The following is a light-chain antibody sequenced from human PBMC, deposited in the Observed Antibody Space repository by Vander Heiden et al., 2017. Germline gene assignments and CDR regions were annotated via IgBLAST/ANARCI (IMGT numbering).Light chain of an antibody. CDR2: GVS. CDR3: QQYNNWPPFT. CDR1: QSLSSN. V-gene: IGKV3-15*01. J-gene: IGKJ3*01. Sequence: EIVMTPSPTTLSVSPGERATLSCRASQSLSSNLAWYQQKPGQAPRLLIYGVSTRATGIPDRFSGSGSGTEFTLTISSLQSEDFAVYYCQQYNNWPPFTFGPGTTVDIK.